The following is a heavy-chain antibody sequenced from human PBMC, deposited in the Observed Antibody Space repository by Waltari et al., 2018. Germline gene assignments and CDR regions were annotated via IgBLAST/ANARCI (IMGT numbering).Heavy chain of an antibody. CDR1: GLIVSSHY. J-gene: IGHJ4*02. V-gene: IGHV3-66*02. CDR2: LYPSGEA. CDR3: ARGLGPTLAYYFDY. Sequence: EVQLVESGGGLVQPGGSMRLSCAASGLIVSSHYMSWVRQAPGRGLCWVSVLYPSGEAYYADSLKGRFAISRDGSKNTVYLQMNTLSAEDTAVYYCARGLGPTLAYYFDYWGRGTLVTVSS. D-gene: IGHD3-10*01.